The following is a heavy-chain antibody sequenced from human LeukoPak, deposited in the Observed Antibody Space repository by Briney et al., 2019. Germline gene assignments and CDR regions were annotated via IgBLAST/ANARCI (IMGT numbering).Heavy chain of an antibody. CDR2: IYTSGST. CDR1: GDSISTSNSY. Sequence: SETLSLTCTVSGDSISTSNSYWGWIRQPPGKGLEWIGRIYTSGSTNYNPSLKSRVTMSVDTSKNQFSLKLRSVTAADTAVYYCARQYIDILTGYHRGELYWYFGLWGRGTLVTVSS. CDR3: ARQYIDILTGYHRGELYWYFGL. V-gene: IGHV4-61*02. J-gene: IGHJ2*01. D-gene: IGHD3-9*01.